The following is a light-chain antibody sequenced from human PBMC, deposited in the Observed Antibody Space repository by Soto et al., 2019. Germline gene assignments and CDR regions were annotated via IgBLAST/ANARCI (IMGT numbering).Light chain of an antibody. J-gene: IGLJ3*02. CDR1: SRDIGSFDF. CDR2: EVS. Sequence: QSALTQPASVSGSPGQSITISCTGTSRDIGSFDFVSWYQHHPGKAPKLMIYEVSQRPSGTSNRFSGSKSGHTASLTISGLQAEDEADYYCCSYAGSYTWVFGGGTKLTVL. V-gene: IGLV2-23*02. CDR3: CSYAGSYTWV.